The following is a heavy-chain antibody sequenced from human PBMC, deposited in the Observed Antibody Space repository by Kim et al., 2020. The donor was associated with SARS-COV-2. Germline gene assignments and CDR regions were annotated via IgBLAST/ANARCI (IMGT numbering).Heavy chain of an antibody. CDR2: ISSSGSTI. Sequence: RGSLRLSCAASGFTFSDYYMSWIRQAPGKGLEWVSYISSSGSTIYYADSVKGRFTISRDNAKNSLYLQMNSLRAADTAVYYCASKKTVHMAPDFDYWGKGTLVTVSS. D-gene: IGHD6-6*01. J-gene: IGHJ4*02. V-gene: IGHV3-11*01. CDR3: ASKKTVHMAPDFDY. CDR1: GFTFSDYY.